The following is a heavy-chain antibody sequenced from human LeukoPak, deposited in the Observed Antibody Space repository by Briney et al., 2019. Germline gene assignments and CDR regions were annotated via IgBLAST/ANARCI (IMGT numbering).Heavy chain of an antibody. CDR1: GGSISSYY. D-gene: IGHD6-19*01. Sequence: SETLSLTCTVSGGSISSYYWSWIRQPPGNGLEWIGYIYYSGSTNYNPSLKSRVTISVDMSKNQISLKLSSVTAADTALYYCARERGEEYSSGWYKTNFFDTWGQGTRVTVSS. V-gene: IGHV4-59*12. J-gene: IGHJ4*02. CDR3: ARERGEEYSSGWYKTNFFDT. CDR2: IYYSGST.